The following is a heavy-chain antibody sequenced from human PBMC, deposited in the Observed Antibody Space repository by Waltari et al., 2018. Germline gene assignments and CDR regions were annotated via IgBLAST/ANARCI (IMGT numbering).Heavy chain of an antibody. J-gene: IGHJ6*03. CDR3: ARSELPYYYYYYYMDV. Sequence: QVQLQESGPGLVKPSETLSLTCTVSGGSISSYYWSWIRQPPGKGLDWIGYIYYSGSTNSNPSLKSRVTISVDTSKNQFSLKLSSVTAADTAVYYCARSELPYYYYYYYMDVWGKGTTVTVSS. CDR1: GGSISSYY. CDR2: IYYSGST. V-gene: IGHV4-59*01. D-gene: IGHD2-15*01.